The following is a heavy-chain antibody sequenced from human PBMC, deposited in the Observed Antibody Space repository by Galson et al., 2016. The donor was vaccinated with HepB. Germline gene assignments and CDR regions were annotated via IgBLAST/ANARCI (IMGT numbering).Heavy chain of an antibody. D-gene: IGHD2-15*01. Sequence: ETLSLTCAVSGVSISTNAWWSWVRLPPGKGLEWIGEVYHNGNTNYNPSLRGRVIISIDTSENHFSLSLSSVTAADTALYYCAKRYFSPGNRRPAYNWFDPWGEGTLVTVSP. J-gene: IGHJ5*02. CDR3: AKRYFSPGNRRPAYNWFDP. CDR1: GVSISTNAW. V-gene: IGHV4-4*02. CDR2: VYHNGNT.